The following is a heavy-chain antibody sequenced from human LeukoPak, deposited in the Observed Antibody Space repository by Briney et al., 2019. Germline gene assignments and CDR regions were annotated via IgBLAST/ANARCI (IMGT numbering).Heavy chain of an antibody. D-gene: IGHD3-22*01. J-gene: IGHJ4*02. CDR1: GYTFTGYY. V-gene: IGHV1-2*02. CDR3: ARDYYDSSGYYSDYEASTDY. Sequence: GASVKVSCKASGYTFTGYYMHWVRQAPGQGLEWMGWINPNSGGTNYAQKFQGRVTMTRDTSISTAYMELSRLRSDDTAVYYCARDYYDSSGYYSDYEASTDYWGQGTLVTVSS. CDR2: INPNSGGT.